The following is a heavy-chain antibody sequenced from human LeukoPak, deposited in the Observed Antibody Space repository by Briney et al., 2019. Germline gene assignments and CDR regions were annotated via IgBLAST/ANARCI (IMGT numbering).Heavy chain of an antibody. Sequence: PGGSLRLSCAASGFTFSNYWMTWVRQAPGKGLEWVGNIKQDGSEKYYVDSVKGRFTISRDNAKNSLYLQMISLRAEDTAIYYCARDYYGSGSHDYWGQGTLVTVSS. CDR1: GFTFSNYW. D-gene: IGHD3-10*01. V-gene: IGHV3-7*01. J-gene: IGHJ4*02. CDR2: IKQDGSEK. CDR3: ARDYYGSGSHDY.